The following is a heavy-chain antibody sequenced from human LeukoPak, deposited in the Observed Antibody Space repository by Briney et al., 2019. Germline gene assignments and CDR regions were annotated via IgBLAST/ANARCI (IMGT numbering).Heavy chain of an antibody. D-gene: IGHD2-15*01. V-gene: IGHV3-30-3*01. CDR3: ARVRDVVVVAATDLDY. CDR1: GFTFSSYA. J-gene: IGHJ4*02. CDR2: ISYDGSNK. Sequence: GGSLRLSCAASGFTFSSYAMHWVRQAPGKGLEWVAVISYDGSNKYYADSVKGRFTISRDNSKNTLYLQMNSLRAEGTAVYYCARVRDVVVVAATDLDYWGQGTLVTVSS.